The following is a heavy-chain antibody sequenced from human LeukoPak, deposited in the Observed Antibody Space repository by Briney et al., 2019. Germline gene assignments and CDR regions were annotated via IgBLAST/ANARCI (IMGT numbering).Heavy chain of an antibody. CDR3: ARWYCSSAHCYYDY. D-gene: IGHD2-2*01. CDR2: VYDGGTT. V-gene: IGHV3-53*01. CDR1: GFTVSNNY. J-gene: IGHJ4*02. Sequence: GGSLRLSCAASGFTVSNNYLSWVRQAPGKGLEWVSFVYDGGTTVYADSVKGRFTISRDNSKNTLYLEMNSLRAEDTAVYYCARWYCSSAHCYYDYWGQGTLVTVSS.